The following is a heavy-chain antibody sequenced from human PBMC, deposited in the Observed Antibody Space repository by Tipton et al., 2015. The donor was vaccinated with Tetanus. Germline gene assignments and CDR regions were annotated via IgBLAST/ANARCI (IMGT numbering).Heavy chain of an antibody. J-gene: IGHJ6*02. Sequence: QLVQSGAEVKKPGASVKVSCKASGYTFTGYYMYWVRQAPGQGLEWMGGIDPNSGGTVYAQKFQGRVTMTRDTSISTAYMELRSLRSDDTAVYYCARDRGDYIYYGMDVWGPGTTVPVS. CDR1: GYTFTGYY. CDR2: IDPNSGGT. V-gene: IGHV1-2*02. D-gene: IGHD3-22*01. CDR3: ARDRGDYIYYGMDV.